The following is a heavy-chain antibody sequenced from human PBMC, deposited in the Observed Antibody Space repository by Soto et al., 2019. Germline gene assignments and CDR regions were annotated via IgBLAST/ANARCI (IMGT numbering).Heavy chain of an antibody. CDR2: INHSGST. CDR3: ARLAVAGNVYFDY. V-gene: IGHV4-34*01. CDR1: GVSFSGYY. Sequence: SETLSLTCAVYGVSFSGYYWSWIRQPPGKGLEWIGEINHSGSTNYNPSLKSRVTISVDTSKNQFSLKLSSVTAADTAVYYCARLAVAGNVYFDYWGQGTLVIVSS. J-gene: IGHJ4*02. D-gene: IGHD6-19*01.